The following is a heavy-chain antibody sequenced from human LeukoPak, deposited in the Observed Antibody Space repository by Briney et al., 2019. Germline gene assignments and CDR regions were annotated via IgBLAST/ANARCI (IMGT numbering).Heavy chain of an antibody. CDR2: IYPGDSDT. J-gene: IGHJ3*02. CDR3: ARIAVAGPYDVFDI. Sequence: GESLQISCQGSGYSFTSYWIGWVRQMPGKGLERMGLIYPGDSDTRYSPSFQGQVTISADKSITTAYLQWSSLKASDTAMYYCARIAVAGPYDVFDIWGQGTMVTVSS. V-gene: IGHV5-51*01. D-gene: IGHD6-19*01. CDR1: GYSFTSYW.